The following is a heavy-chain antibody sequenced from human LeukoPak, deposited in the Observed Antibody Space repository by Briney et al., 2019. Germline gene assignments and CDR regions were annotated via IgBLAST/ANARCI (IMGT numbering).Heavy chain of an antibody. J-gene: IGHJ4*02. CDR1: GFTFSSYM. CDR2: ISSNGGST. Sequence: PGGSLRFSCAASGFTFSSYMMTWVRQAPGKGLEWVSTISSNGGSTYYADSVKGRFTISRDNSKNTLYLQMSSLRAEDTAVYYCARYCSGSICYSGVDYWGQGTLVPVSS. D-gene: IGHD2-15*01. CDR3: ARYCSGSICYSGVDY. V-gene: IGHV3-23*01.